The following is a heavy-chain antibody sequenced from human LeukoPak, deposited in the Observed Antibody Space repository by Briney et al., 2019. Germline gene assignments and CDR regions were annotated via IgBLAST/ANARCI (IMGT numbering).Heavy chain of an antibody. D-gene: IGHD6-6*01. Sequence: SETLSLTCAVFGGSISSYYWTWIRQPPGKGLERVGYIQNSAIYRAKIKSSPSLQSRVSLSIDTSKNQVSLTVNSVTAADTAVYYCARLSSTLYYSMDVWGPGTAVTVSS. J-gene: IGHJ6*02. V-gene: IGHV4-59*08. CDR3: ARLSSTLYYSMDV. CDR2: IQNSAIYRAKI. CDR1: GGSISSYY.